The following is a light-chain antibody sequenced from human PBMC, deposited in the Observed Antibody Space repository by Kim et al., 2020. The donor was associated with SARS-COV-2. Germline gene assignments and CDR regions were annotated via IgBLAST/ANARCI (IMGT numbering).Light chain of an antibody. CDR2: DTY. CDR1: ISNIGKNY. CDR3: GSWDSSLNTGQV. V-gene: IGLV1-51*01. Sequence: QLVTISCPGSISNIGKNYVSWYQQLPGTAPNLLIYDTYKRPSGISDRFSGSKSGTSATLEIAGLQTGDEAVYYCGSWDSSLNTGQVFGGGTQLTVL. J-gene: IGLJ2*01.